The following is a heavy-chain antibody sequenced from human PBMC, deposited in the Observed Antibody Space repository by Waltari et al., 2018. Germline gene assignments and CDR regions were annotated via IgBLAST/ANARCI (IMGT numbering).Heavy chain of an antibody. CDR1: GFTFSSYG. V-gene: IGHV3-30*18. Sequence: QVQLVESGGGVVQPGRSLRLSCAASGFTFSSYGMHWVRQAPGKGLEWVAVISYDGSNKYYADSVKGRFTISRVNSKNTLYLQMNSLRAEDTAVYYCAKGVFGDQGDYWGQGTLVTVSS. CDR3: AKGVFGDQGDY. CDR2: ISYDGSNK. J-gene: IGHJ4*02. D-gene: IGHD3-16*01.